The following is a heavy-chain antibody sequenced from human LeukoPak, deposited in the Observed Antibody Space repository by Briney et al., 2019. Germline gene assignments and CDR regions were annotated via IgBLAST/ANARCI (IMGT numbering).Heavy chain of an antibody. V-gene: IGHV4-34*01. CDR1: GGSFSGYY. CDR2: INHSGST. Sequence: PSETLSLTCAVYGGSFSGYYWSWIRQPPGKGLEWIGEINHSGSTNYNPSLKSRVTISVDTSKNQLSLKLSSVTAADTAVYYCARALWFGELSIDYWGQGTLVTVSS. D-gene: IGHD3-10*01. J-gene: IGHJ4*02. CDR3: ARALWFGELSIDY.